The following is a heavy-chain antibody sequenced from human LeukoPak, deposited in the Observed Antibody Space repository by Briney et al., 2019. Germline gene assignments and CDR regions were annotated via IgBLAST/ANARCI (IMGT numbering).Heavy chain of an antibody. V-gene: IGHV3-23*01. CDR2: MDGSGKTT. D-gene: IGHD1-7*01. J-gene: IGHJ4*02. CDR3: TRGRSGTTPY. Sequence: GGSLRLSCAASGFTFSSSAMSWVRQAPGKGLGWVSVMDGSGKTTYYADSVKGRFTTSRDNAKSSLYLQMNSLRAEDTAEYYCTRGRSGTTPYWGQGTLVTVSS. CDR1: GFTFSSSA.